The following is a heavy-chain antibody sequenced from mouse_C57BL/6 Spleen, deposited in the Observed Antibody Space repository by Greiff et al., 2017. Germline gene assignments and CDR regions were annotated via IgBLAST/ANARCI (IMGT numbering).Heavy chain of an antibody. Sequence: QVQLQQSGPELVKPGASVKISCKASGYAFSSSWMNWVKQRPGKGLEWIGRIYPGDGDTNYNGKFKGKATLTADKASSTAYMQLSSLTSEDSAVYFCERDSNYDAFACWGQGTLVTVSA. CDR1: GYAFSSSW. J-gene: IGHJ3*01. CDR2: IYPGDGDT. CDR3: ERDSNYDAFAC. V-gene: IGHV1-82*01. D-gene: IGHD2-5*01.